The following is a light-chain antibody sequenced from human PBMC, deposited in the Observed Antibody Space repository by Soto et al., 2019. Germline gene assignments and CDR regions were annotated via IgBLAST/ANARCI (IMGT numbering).Light chain of an antibody. CDR3: QQYDNLPRVT. CDR2: DAS. V-gene: IGKV1-33*01. Sequence: DIQMTQSPSSLSASVGDRVIITCQASQDISNYLNWYQQKPGKAPKLPIYDASNLETGVPSRFSGSGSGTDFTFTISSLQPEDIATYYCQQYDNLPRVTFGPGTKVDIK. J-gene: IGKJ3*01. CDR1: QDISNY.